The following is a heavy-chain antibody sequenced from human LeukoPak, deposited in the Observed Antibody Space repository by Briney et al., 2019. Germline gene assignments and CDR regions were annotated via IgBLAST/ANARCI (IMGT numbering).Heavy chain of an antibody. CDR3: ARLVGATEAFDI. Sequence: NSSETLSLTCTVSGGSISSYYWSWIRQPPGRGLEWTGYIYYSGSTNYNPSLKSRVTISVDTSKNQFSLKVSSVTAADTAVYYCARLVGATEAFDIWGQGTMVTVSS. J-gene: IGHJ3*02. CDR1: GGSISSYY. V-gene: IGHV4-59*01. CDR2: IYYSGST. D-gene: IGHD1-26*01.